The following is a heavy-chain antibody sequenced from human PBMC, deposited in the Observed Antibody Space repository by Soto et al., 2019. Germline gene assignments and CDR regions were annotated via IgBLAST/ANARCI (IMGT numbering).Heavy chain of an antibody. D-gene: IGHD3-3*01. J-gene: IGHJ4*02. CDR3: AGYYDFWSGYEPHIPVFDY. CDR2: IYYSGST. Sequence: SETLSLTCTVSGGSISSYYWSWIRQPPGKGLEWIGYIYYSGSTNYNPSLKSRVTISVDTSKNQFSLKLSSVTAADTAVYYCAGYYDFWSGYEPHIPVFDYWGQGTLDTVSS. V-gene: IGHV4-59*01. CDR1: GGSISSYY.